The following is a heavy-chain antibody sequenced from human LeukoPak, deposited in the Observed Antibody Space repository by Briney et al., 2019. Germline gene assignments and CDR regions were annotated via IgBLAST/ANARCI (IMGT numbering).Heavy chain of an antibody. CDR3: ARQPPKYCSGSSCYGD. D-gene: IGHD2-15*01. Sequence: GESLKISCKGSRYSFTSYWIGWVRQMPGKGLEWMGIIYPGDSDTRYSPSFQGQVTISADKSINTAYLQWSSLKASDTAMYYCARQPPKYCSGSSCYGDWGQGTLVTVSS. J-gene: IGHJ4*02. CDR2: IYPGDSDT. CDR1: RYSFTSYW. V-gene: IGHV5-51*01.